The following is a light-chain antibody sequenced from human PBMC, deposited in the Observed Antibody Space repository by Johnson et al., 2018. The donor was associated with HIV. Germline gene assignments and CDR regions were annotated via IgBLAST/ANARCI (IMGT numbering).Light chain of an antibody. CDR3: GTWDSSLSAGV. CDR1: SFNIGNNY. Sequence: QSVLTQPPSVSAAPGQKVTISCSGSSFNIGNNYVSWYQHLPGTAPKLLIYDNNKRPSGIPDRFSGSKSGTSATLGITGLQTGDEADYYCGTWDSSLSAGVFGTVTKVTVL. CDR2: DNN. V-gene: IGLV1-51*01. J-gene: IGLJ1*01.